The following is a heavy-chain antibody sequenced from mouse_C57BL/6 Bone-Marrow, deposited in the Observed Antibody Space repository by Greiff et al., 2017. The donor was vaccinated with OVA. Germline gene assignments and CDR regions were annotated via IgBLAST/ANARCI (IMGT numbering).Heavy chain of an antibody. CDR3: ARGQIYYYGSSYPFAY. V-gene: IGHV5-4*03. D-gene: IGHD1-1*01. CDR1: GFTFSSYA. J-gene: IGHJ3*01. Sequence: EVNVVESGGGLVKPGGSLKLSCAASGFTFSSYAMSWVRQTPDKRLEWVATISDGGSYTYYTDNVKGRFTISRDNAKNNLYLQMRHLKSEDTAMYYCARGQIYYYGSSYPFAYWGQGTLVTVSA. CDR2: ISDGGSYT.